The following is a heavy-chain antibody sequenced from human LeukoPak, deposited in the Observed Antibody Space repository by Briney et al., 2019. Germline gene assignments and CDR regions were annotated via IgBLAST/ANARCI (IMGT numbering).Heavy chain of an antibody. Sequence: GASVKVSCKASGYTFTGYGISWVRQAPGQGLEWMGRISAYNGNTNYAQKLQGRVTMTTDTSTSTAYMELRSLRSDDTAVYYCARGVGGAYYYYYYMDVGGKGPTVTVSS. CDR2: ISAYNGNT. CDR1: GYTFTGYG. J-gene: IGHJ6*03. D-gene: IGHD3-16*01. CDR3: ARGVGGAYYYYYYMDV. V-gene: IGHV1-18*04.